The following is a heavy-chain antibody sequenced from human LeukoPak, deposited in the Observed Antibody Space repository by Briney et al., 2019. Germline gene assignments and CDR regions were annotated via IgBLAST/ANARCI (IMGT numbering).Heavy chain of an antibody. Sequence: ASVKVSCKASGYTFTSYGISWVRQAPGQGLEWMGWISAYNGNTNYAQKLQGRVTMTTDTSTSTAYMELRSLRSDDTAVYYCARGFRAYDFWSGYYSGYWGQGTLVTVSS. J-gene: IGHJ4*02. V-gene: IGHV1-18*01. CDR1: GYTFTSYG. CDR2: ISAYNGNT. D-gene: IGHD3-3*01. CDR3: ARGFRAYDFWSGYYSGY.